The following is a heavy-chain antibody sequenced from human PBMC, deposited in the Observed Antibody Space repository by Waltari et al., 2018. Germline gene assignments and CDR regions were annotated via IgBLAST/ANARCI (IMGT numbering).Heavy chain of an antibody. D-gene: IGHD2-8*02. CDR2: IWYDGSYK. CDR1: GFPFSRYA. V-gene: IGHV3-33*06. CDR3: AKDGSASRLVRYYLDS. J-gene: IGHJ4*02. Sequence: QVQLVESGGGVVQPGRSLRLSCAASGFPFSRYAMPRVRQAPGKGLEWVAVIWYDGSYKFYADSVKGRFSISRDNPKNTLHLQMDSLRAEDSAIYYCAKDGSASRLVRYYLDSWGPGTLVTVSS.